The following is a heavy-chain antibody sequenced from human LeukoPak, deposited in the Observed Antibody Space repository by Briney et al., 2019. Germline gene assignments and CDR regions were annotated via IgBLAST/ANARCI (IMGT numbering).Heavy chain of an antibody. CDR1: GFTFSDYF. V-gene: IGHV3-11*01. CDR2: ISSSSGSTI. Sequence: GGSLRLSWAASGFTFSDYFMSWIRQAPGKGLEWVSYISSSSGSTINYADSVKGRFTISRDNAKNSLYLQMNSLRAEDTAVYYCARPFHDAFDIWGQGTMVTVSS. CDR3: ARPFHDAFDI. D-gene: IGHD2/OR15-2a*01. J-gene: IGHJ3*02.